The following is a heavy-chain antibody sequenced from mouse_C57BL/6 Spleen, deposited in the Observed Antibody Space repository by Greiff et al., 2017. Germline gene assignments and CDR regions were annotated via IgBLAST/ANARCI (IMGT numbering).Heavy chain of an antibody. Sequence: QVQLQQPGAELVKPGASVKLSCKASGYTFTSYWMHWVKQRPGRGLEWIGRIDPNSGGTKYNEKFKSKATLTVDKPSSTAYMQLSSRASEESAVYYCAREDGGAYYAMDYWGQGTSVTVSS. CDR3: AREDGGAYYAMDY. V-gene: IGHV1-72*01. CDR1: GYTFTSYW. J-gene: IGHJ4*01. CDR2: IDPNSGGT. D-gene: IGHD2-3*01.